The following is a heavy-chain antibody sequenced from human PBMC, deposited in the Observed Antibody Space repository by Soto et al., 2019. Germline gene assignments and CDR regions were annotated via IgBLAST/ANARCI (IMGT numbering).Heavy chain of an antibody. CDR3: ARDGHSYGFFDY. Sequence: SGPTLVNPTQTLTLTCTFSGFSLSTSGMRVSWIRQPPGKALEWLARIDWDDDKFYSTSLKTRLTISKDTSKNQVVLTMTNMDPVDTATYYCARDGHSYGFFDYWGQGTLVTVSS. CDR2: IDWDDDK. J-gene: IGHJ4*02. V-gene: IGHV2-70*04. D-gene: IGHD5-18*01. CDR1: GFSLSTSGMR.